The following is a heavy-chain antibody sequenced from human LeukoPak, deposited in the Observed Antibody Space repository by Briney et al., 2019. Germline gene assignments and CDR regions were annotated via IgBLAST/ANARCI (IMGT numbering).Heavy chain of an antibody. CDR1: GGTFSTYA. CDR2: IIPIFGTA. J-gene: IGHJ6*02. Sequence: ASVKVSCKASGGTFSTYAISWVRQAPGQGLEWMGGIIPIFGTANYAQKFQGRVTITADESTSTAYLELSSLRSEDTAVYYCARSNPFDGMDVWGQGTTVTVSS. V-gene: IGHV1-69*13. CDR3: ARSNPFDGMDV.